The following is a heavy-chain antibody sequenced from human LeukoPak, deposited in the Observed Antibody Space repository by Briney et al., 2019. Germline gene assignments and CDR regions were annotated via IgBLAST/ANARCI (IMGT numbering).Heavy chain of an antibody. CDR1: GGSISSYY. CDR3: AREGYYDSSGYSSSDY. J-gene: IGHJ4*02. CDR2: IYTSGST. V-gene: IGHV4-4*07. D-gene: IGHD3-22*01. Sequence: SETLSLTCTVSGGSISSYYWSWIRQPAGKGLEWIGRIYTSGSTNYNPSLKSRVTMSVDTSKNQFSLKLSSVTAADTAVYYCAREGYYDSSGYSSSDYWGQGTLVTVSS.